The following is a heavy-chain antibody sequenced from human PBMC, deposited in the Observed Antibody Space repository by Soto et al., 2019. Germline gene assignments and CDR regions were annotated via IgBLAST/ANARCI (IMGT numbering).Heavy chain of an antibody. CDR1: GFTFSSYS. J-gene: IGHJ4*02. Sequence: PGGSLRLSCAASGFTFSSYSMNWVRQAPGKGLEWVSYISSSSSTIYYADSVKGRFTISRDNAKNSLYLQMNSLRDEDTAVYYCARDVYCSGGSCYDYWGQGTLVTVSS. D-gene: IGHD2-15*01. CDR3: ARDVYCSGGSCYDY. CDR2: ISSSSSTI. V-gene: IGHV3-48*02.